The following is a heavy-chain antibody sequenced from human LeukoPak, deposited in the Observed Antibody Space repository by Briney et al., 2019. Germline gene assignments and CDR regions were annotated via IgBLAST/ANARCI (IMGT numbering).Heavy chain of an antibody. Sequence: GGSLRLSCAASGFTFSGSAMRWVRQASGKGLEWVSSVSNSGDYIHYADSVKGRFTISRDNSKNTLYLQMNSLRAEDTAVYYCAKVWQLWYQTIGGHFDYWGQGNLVTVAS. V-gene: IGHV3-21*01. CDR3: AKVWQLWYQTIGGHFDY. D-gene: IGHD5-18*01. CDR2: VSNSGDYI. CDR1: GFTFSGSA. J-gene: IGHJ4*02.